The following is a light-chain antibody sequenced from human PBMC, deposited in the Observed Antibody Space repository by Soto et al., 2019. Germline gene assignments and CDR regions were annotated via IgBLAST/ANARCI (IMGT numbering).Light chain of an antibody. CDR1: QTISTF. Sequence: DIQMTQSPSSLSASVGDRVTITCRASQTISTFLNWYQQKPGKPPKLLIYAASTLQGGVPSRFSGSGSGSEFTLTISSLQPEDFATYYCQQTFSPPSTTFGQGTRLDMK. J-gene: IGKJ5*01. CDR3: QQTFSPPSTT. V-gene: IGKV1-39*01. CDR2: AAS.